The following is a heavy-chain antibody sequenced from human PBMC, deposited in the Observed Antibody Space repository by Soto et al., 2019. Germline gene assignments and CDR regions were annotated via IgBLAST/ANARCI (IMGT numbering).Heavy chain of an antibody. D-gene: IGHD4-17*01. CDR2: VSGSSSYI. CDR1: GFNFRNSN. CDR3: ARDLRGHYGP. V-gene: IGHV3-21*06. J-gene: IGHJ3*01. Sequence: GWSLRLSCEGSGFNFRNSNMIWVRQAPGKGLEWVSSVSGSSSYIYYADSVKGRFTVSRDNANNLVFLQMNGLRPEDTAMYYCARDLRGHYGPWGQGTMVTVSS.